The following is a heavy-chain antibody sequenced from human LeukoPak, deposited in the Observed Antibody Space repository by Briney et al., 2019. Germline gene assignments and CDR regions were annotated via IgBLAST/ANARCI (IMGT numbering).Heavy chain of an antibody. D-gene: IGHD1-26*01. CDR3: AKPERSGSYSYYFDY. Sequence: GRSLRLSCAASGFTFSDYGMHWVRQAPGKGLQWVAVIWYDGINEYYADSVKGRFTISRDNSKNTLYLQMNGLRAEDSALYYCAKPERSGSYSYYFDYWGQGTLVTVSS. CDR2: IWYDGINE. J-gene: IGHJ4*02. V-gene: IGHV3-33*06. CDR1: GFTFSDYG.